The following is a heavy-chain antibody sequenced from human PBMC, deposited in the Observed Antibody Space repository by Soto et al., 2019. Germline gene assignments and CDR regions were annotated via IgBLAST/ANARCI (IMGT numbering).Heavy chain of an antibody. V-gene: IGHV4-31*03. CDR2: IYDNGGA. D-gene: IGHD2-2*01. CDR1: GDSISSGGYY. CDR3: GRDLTSNANCIDP. Sequence: SETLSLTCTVSGDSISSGGYYWSWIRQHPGKGLEWIGYIYDNGGAYYSPSLKGRVVISVDRSENQFSLRLTSVTAADTAVYFCGRDLTSNANCIDPWGQGTLVTVSS. J-gene: IGHJ5*02.